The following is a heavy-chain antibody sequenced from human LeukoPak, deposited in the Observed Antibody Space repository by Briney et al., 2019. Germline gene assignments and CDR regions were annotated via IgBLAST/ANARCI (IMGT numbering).Heavy chain of an antibody. Sequence: GDSVKVSCKASGYTFTSYGISWVRQAPGQGLEWMGWISAYNGNTNYAQKLQGRVTMTTDTSTSTAYMELRSLRSDDTAVYYCARAGDFWSGYYLRNYYYYMDVWGKGTTVTVSS. J-gene: IGHJ6*03. D-gene: IGHD3-3*01. CDR1: GYTFTSYG. CDR3: ARAGDFWSGYYLRNYYYYMDV. CDR2: ISAYNGNT. V-gene: IGHV1-18*01.